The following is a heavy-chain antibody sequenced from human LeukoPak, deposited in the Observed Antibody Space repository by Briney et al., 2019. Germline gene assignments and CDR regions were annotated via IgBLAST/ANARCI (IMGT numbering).Heavy chain of an antibody. J-gene: IGHJ4*02. CDR2: IGTAGDT. D-gene: IGHD2-8*01. CDR3: ARAYRVRFQPLLYFDY. CDR1: GFTFSSYD. Sequence: GGSLRLSCAASGFTFSSYDMHWVRQATGKGLEWVSAIGTAGDTYYPGSVKGRFTISGENAKNSLYLQMNSLRAGDTAVYYCARAYRVRFQPLLYFDYWGQGTLVTVSS. V-gene: IGHV3-13*01.